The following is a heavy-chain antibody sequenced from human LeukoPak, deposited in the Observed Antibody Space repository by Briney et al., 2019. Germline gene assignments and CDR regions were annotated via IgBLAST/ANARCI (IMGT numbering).Heavy chain of an antibody. CDR2: IGDSGSST. Sequence: GGSLRLSCAASGFTFDDYAMHWVRQAPGKGLEWISSIGDSGSSTYYAESVKGRFTISRDNSKSTLYLQMNSLRAEDTAVYYCATPLDKKYTSSWYVWDVWGKGTTVTVSP. V-gene: IGHV3-23*01. D-gene: IGHD6-13*01. CDR3: ATPLDKKYTSSWYVWDV. CDR1: GFTFDDYA. J-gene: IGHJ6*04.